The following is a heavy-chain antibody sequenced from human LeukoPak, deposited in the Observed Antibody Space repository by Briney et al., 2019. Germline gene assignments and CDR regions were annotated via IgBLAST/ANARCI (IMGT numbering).Heavy chain of an antibody. D-gene: IGHD3-3*01. CDR1: GFTFSSYG. V-gene: IGHV3-30*18. J-gene: IGHJ3*02. CDR2: ISYDGSNK. CDR3: ANSRGITIFGVVIHTNDAFDI. Sequence: GGSLRLSCAASGFTFSSYGMHWVRQAPGKGLEWVAVISYDGSNKYYADSVKGRFTISRDNSKNTLYLQMNSLRAEDTAVYYCANSRGITIFGVVIHTNDAFDIWGQGTMVTVSS.